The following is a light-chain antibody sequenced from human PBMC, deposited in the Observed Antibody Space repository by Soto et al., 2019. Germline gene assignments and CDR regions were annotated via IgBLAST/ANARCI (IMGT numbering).Light chain of an antibody. V-gene: IGKV3-20*01. CDR3: QQYGSPLT. Sequence: EIVLTQSPGTVSLSPGERATLSCRASQSVSSSYLAWYQQKPGQAPRLLIYGASSRATGIPDRFSGSGSGTDFTLTISRLEPEDFAVYYCQQYGSPLTFGGGTKVEIK. J-gene: IGKJ4*01. CDR1: QSVSSSY. CDR2: GAS.